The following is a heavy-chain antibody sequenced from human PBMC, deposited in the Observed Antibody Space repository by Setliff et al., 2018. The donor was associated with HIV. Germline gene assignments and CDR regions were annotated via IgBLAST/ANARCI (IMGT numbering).Heavy chain of an antibody. V-gene: IGHV4-61*10. D-gene: IGHD1-1*01. Sequence: SETLSLTCTVSGGSISSGNSYWGWIRQPAGKGLEWIGHIHNSGSTKYNPSLKSRVTVSVDTSKKQFALRLGSVTAADTALYFCAEYDPVRGFSWGRGTMVTVSS. CDR1: GGSISSGNSY. CDR3: AEYDPVRGFS. CDR2: IHNSGST. J-gene: IGHJ4*02.